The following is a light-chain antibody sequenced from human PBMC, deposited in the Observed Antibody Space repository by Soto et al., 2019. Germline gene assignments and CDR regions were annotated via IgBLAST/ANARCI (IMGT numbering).Light chain of an antibody. Sequence: QLVLTQSSSASASLGSTVKLTCILSSGHSTYIIAWHQQQPGKAPRFLMTLDRSGSYNRGSGVPDRFSGSSSGADRYLTISNLQFEDEGDYYCETWYSNTHKVFGGGTKLTVL. CDR2: LDRSGSY. CDR1: SGHSTYI. CDR3: ETWYSNTHKV. J-gene: IGLJ3*02. V-gene: IGLV4-60*02.